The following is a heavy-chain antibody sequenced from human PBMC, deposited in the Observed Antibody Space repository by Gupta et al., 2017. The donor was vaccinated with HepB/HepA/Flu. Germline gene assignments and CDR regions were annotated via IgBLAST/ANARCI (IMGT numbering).Heavy chain of an antibody. CDR3: ARDLNPGEVAADYFYYAMDV. J-gene: IGHJ6*02. CDR1: QFIFSNYA. Sequence: QAHLVESGGGVVQHGRSLRLSCTASQFIFSNYAMNWVRQAPGEGLEWLAVISFNGKTTYYADSVKGRFVISRDNSQMTLSLQMNGLRPDDTAVYYCARDLNPGEVAADYFYYAMDVWGQGTTVTVSS. D-gene: IGHD2-15*01. CDR2: ISFNGKTT. V-gene: IGHV3-30*09.